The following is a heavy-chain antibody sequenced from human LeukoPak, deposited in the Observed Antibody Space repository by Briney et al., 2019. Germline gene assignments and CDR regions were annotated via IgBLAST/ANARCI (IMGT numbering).Heavy chain of an antibody. CDR3: ARGGSTTIFGVAP. J-gene: IGHJ5*02. V-gene: IGHV3-21*01. CDR2: ISSSSSYI. Sequence: GGSLRLSCAASGFTFSSYSMNWVRQAPGKGLEWVSSISSSSSYIYYADSVKGRFTISRDNAKNSLYQQMNSLRAEDTAVYYCARGGSTTIFGVAPGGQGTLVTVSS. D-gene: IGHD3-3*01. CDR1: GFTFSSYS.